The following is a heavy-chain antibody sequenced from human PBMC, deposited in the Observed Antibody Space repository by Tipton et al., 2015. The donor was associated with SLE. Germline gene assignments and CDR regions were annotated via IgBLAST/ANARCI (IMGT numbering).Heavy chain of an antibody. CDR2: IYHSGST. Sequence: TLSLTCTVSGDSISTYYWSWIRQPPGKGLEWIGYIYHSGSTNYNPSLKSRVTVSVDTSKNQFSLKLRSVTAADTAVYYCARLDDYKGGWYFDYWGQGTLVTVSS. CDR3: ARLDDYKGGWYFDY. D-gene: IGHD4-11*01. CDR1: GDSISTYY. V-gene: IGHV4-59*08. J-gene: IGHJ4*02.